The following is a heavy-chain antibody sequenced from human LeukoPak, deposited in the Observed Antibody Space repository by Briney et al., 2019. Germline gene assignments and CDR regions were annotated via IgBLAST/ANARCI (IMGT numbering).Heavy chain of an antibody. Sequence: GGSLRLSCAASGFTLSSYGMHWVRQAPGKGLQWVAIISNDGRNKYYADSVEGRFTISRDISNNTVYLQMNSLRPEDTAIYYCAKDRYYFFYMDVWGKGTTVTVSS. J-gene: IGHJ6*03. CDR2: ISNDGRNK. CDR1: GFTLSSYG. D-gene: IGHD3-9*01. V-gene: IGHV3-30*18. CDR3: AKDRYYFFYMDV.